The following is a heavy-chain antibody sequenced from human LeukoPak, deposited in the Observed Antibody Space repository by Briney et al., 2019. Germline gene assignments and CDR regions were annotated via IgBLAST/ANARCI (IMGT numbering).Heavy chain of an antibody. CDR1: GFPFSTYW. D-gene: IGHD6-13*01. CDR3: ARGLLAAPGIDY. Sequence: GGSLRLSCAASGFPFSTYWMSWVRQAPGRGLEWVANIKQDGSEKNYVDSVKGRFTISRDNAKNSLYLQMNSLRAEDTAVYYCARGLLAAPGIDYWGPGALVTVSS. V-gene: IGHV3-7*04. CDR2: IKQDGSEK. J-gene: IGHJ4*02.